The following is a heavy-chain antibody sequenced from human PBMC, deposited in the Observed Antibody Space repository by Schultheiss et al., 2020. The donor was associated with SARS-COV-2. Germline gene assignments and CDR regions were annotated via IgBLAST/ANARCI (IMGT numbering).Heavy chain of an antibody. V-gene: IGHV4-34*12. CDR2: MFYTDNT. CDR1: GGSLSGYY. D-gene: IGHD3-22*01. Sequence: GSLRLSCAVYGGSLSGYYWTWIRQSPGKGLEWIGSMFYTDNTYYNPPLKSRVTISADTSKNQFSLKLSSVTATDTAVYYCARFVPPVYSDSGGPIWGQGTMVTVSS. CDR3: ARFVPPVYSDSGGPI. J-gene: IGHJ3*02.